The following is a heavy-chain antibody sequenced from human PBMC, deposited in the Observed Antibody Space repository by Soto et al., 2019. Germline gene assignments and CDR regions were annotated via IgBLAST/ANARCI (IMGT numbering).Heavy chain of an antibody. CDR2: IYYSGNT. V-gene: IGHV4-61*08. D-gene: IGHD5-18*01. CDR3: ARIPVDTSMIYWLDP. CDR1: GGSVSSGDYY. Sequence: PSETLSLTCTVSGGSVSSGDYYWSWIRQPPGKGLEWIGYIYYSGNTNYNPSLKSRVIISVDTSKNLFSLKLTSVTAADTAVHYCARIPVDTSMIYWLDPWGQGTLVTVSS. J-gene: IGHJ5*02.